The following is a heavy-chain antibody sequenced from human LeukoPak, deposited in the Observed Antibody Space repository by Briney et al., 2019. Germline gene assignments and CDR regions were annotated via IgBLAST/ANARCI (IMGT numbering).Heavy chain of an antibody. CDR2: IYNSGST. CDR3: ARDPGYSTGWKYFDY. D-gene: IGHD6-19*01. V-gene: IGHV4-4*07. CDR1: DGSISSYS. Sequence: SETLSLTCTVSDGSISSYSWSWIRQPAGKGLEWIGRIYNSGSTNYNPSLKSRVTISVDTSKNQFSLMLSSVTAADTAVYYCARDPGYSTGWKYFDYWGQGTLVTVSS. J-gene: IGHJ4*02.